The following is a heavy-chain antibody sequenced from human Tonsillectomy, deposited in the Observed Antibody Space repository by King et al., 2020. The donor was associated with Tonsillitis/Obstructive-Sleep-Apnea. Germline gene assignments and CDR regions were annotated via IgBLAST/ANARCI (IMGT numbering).Heavy chain of an antibody. D-gene: IGHD3-3*01. CDR3: TRTPTYYDFWSGYYNYYMDV. J-gene: IGHJ6*03. CDR1: GFTFGDYA. V-gene: IGHV3-49*05. CDR2: IRSKAYGGTT. Sequence: VKLVESGGGLVKPGRSLRLSCTASGFTFGDYAMSWFRQAPGKGLEWVGFIRSKAYGGTTEYAASVKGRFTISRDDSKSIAYLQMNSLKTEDTAVYYCTRTPTYYDFWSGYYNYYMDVWGKGPRSPSP.